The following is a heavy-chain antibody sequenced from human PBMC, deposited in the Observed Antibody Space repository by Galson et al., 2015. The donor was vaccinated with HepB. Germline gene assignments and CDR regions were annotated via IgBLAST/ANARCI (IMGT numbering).Heavy chain of an antibody. CDR2: TSASGGST. J-gene: IGHJ4*02. CDR3: AKRDGSGSSSAFDY. V-gene: IGHV3-23*01. Sequence: SLRLSCAASGFTFNSYAMSWVRQAPGKGLEWVSSTSASGGSTYYADSVKGRFTISRDNSKTTLFLQMNSLRADDTAVYYCAKRDGSGSSSAFDYWGQGTLVTVSS. D-gene: IGHD1-26*01. CDR1: GFTFNSYA.